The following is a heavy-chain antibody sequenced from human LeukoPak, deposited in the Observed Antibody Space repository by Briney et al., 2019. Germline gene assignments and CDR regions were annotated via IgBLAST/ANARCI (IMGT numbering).Heavy chain of an antibody. CDR3: VRRVRYFGQNDY. D-gene: IGHD3-9*01. CDR2: IYYTGST. V-gene: IGHV4-59*08. CDR1: GGSFSGYY. J-gene: IGHJ4*02. Sequence: SETLSLTCAVYGGSFSGYYWSWIRQPPGKGLEWIGYIYYTGSTNYNPSLKSRVTMSVDTSKNQISLKLSSVTAADSAVYYCVRRVRYFGQNDYWGQGTLVTVSS.